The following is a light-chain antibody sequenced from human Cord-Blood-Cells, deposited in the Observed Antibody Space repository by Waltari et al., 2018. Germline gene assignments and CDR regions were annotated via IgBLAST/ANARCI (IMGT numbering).Light chain of an antibody. V-gene: IGKV1-33*01. CDR2: DAS. Sequence: DIQMTQSPSSLSASVLDRVTITCQASQDISNYLNWYQQKPGKAPKLLIYDASNLETGVPSRFSGSGSGTDFTFTISSLQPEDIATYYCQQYDNLPLTFGGGTQVEIK. CDR3: QQYDNLPLT. J-gene: IGKJ4*01. CDR1: QDISNY.